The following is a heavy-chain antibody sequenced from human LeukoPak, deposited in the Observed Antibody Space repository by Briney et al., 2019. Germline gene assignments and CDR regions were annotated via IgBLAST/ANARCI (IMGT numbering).Heavy chain of an antibody. J-gene: IGHJ4*02. CDR3: ARDTDGGSAIDY. CDR1: GFTFSSYG. V-gene: IGHV3-33*01. D-gene: IGHD1-26*01. CDR2: IWYDGSNK. Sequence: GGSLRLSCAASGFTFSSYGMHWVRQAPGKGLEWVAVIWYDGSNKYYADSVKGRFTISRDNSKNTLYLQMNSLRADDTAVYYCARDTDGGSAIDYWGQGTLVTVSS.